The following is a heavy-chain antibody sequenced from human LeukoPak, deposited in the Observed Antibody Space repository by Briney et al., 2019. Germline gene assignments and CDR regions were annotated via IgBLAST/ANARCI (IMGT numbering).Heavy chain of an antibody. D-gene: IGHD3-10*01. V-gene: IGHV3-30*04. CDR1: GFVFSGYV. CDR2: IPYDGSNK. Sequence: PGRSLRLSCAASGFVFSGYVMHWVRQAPGKGLEWVAVIPYDGSNKYYADSVKGRFTISRDNSKNTLYLQMNSLRAEDTAVYYCARDRGFGELLSDYFYDYVMDVWGQGTTVTVSS. J-gene: IGHJ6*02. CDR3: ARDRGFGELLSDYFYDYVMDV.